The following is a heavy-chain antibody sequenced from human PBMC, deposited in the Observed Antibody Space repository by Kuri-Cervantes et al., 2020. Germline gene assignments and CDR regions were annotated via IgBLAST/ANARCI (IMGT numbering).Heavy chain of an antibody. CDR3: AKDPLGYGGHYFDS. Sequence: GESLKISCAASGFTFSSYSMNWVRQAPGKGLEWVSYISSSGSTIYYADSVKGRFTISRDNSKNMLYLQMNSMRAEDTAIYYCAKDPLGYGGHYFDSWGQGTLVTVSS. CDR1: GFTFSSYS. D-gene: IGHD4/OR15-4a*01. CDR2: ISSSGSTI. J-gene: IGHJ4*02. V-gene: IGHV3-48*01.